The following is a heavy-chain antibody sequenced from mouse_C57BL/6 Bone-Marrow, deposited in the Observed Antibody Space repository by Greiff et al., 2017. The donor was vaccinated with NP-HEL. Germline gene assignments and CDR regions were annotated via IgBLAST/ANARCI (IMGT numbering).Heavy chain of an antibody. Sequence: EVQGVESGGGLVKPGGSLKLSCAASGFTFSSYAMSWVRQTPEKRLEWVATISDGGSYTYYQDNVKGRFTISRDNAKNNLYLQMSHLKSEDTAMYYCAKGFNWAWFAYWGQGTLVTVSA. J-gene: IGHJ3*01. V-gene: IGHV5-4*01. CDR1: GFTFSSYA. CDR2: ISDGGSYT. CDR3: AKGFNWAWFAY. D-gene: IGHD4-1*01.